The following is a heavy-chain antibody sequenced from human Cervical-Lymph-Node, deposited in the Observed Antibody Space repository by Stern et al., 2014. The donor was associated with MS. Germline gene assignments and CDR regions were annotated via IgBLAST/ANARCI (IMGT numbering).Heavy chain of an antibody. D-gene: IGHD1-26*01. CDR1: GFVFRRYA. V-gene: IGHV3-30*04. J-gene: IGHJ4*02. Sequence: QVQLVESGGGVVQPGRSLRLSCAASGFVFRRYALHWVRQAPGKGLEWVALISYDGRDKYYTDSVKGRFTVSRDNSNNTVDLEINSLRLEDTAVYYCAKGGSGSYLDWGQGSLVTVSS. CDR3: AKGGSGSYLD. CDR2: ISYDGRDK.